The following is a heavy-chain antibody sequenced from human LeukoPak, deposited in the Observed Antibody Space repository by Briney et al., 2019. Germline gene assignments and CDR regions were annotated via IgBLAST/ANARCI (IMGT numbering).Heavy chain of an antibody. CDR3: ARVGSSGWYGGIDY. Sequence: GGSLRLSCAASGFTFNTYTMNWVRQAPGKGLEWVSYISGSSGIIDYADSVRGRFTISRDNAKNSLYLQMNSLRAEDTAVYYCARVGSSGWYGGIDYWGQGTLVTVSS. J-gene: IGHJ4*02. D-gene: IGHD6-19*01. CDR2: ISGSSGII. V-gene: IGHV3-48*04. CDR1: GFTFNTYT.